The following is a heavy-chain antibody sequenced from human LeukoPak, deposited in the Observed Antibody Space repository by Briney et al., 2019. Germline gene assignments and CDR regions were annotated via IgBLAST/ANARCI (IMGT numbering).Heavy chain of an antibody. Sequence: SETLSLTCAVSGYSISSGYYWGWIRQTPGKGLEWIGSIYHSGRTFCNPSLKSRVTISVDTSKNQFSLKVTSVTAADTAVYYCARHAYGDHLWRWGQGTLVTVSS. CDR2: IYHSGRT. CDR3: ARHAYGDHLWR. CDR1: GYSISSGYY. D-gene: IGHD4-17*01. J-gene: IGHJ4*02. V-gene: IGHV4-38-2*01.